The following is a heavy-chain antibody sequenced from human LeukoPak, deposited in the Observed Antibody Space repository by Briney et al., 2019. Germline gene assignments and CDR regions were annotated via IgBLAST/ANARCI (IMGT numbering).Heavy chain of an antibody. Sequence: SETLSLTCTVSGGSISSYYWNWVRQPPGKGLEWIGYVYYSGSTNYNPTLKSRVTISVDTSKNQFSLTLISETAADTAVYYCARQPHPRGSFDYWGQGTLVTVFS. D-gene: IGHD3-16*01. CDR2: VYYSGST. J-gene: IGHJ4*02. CDR1: GGSISSYY. CDR3: ARQPHPRGSFDY. V-gene: IGHV4-59*08.